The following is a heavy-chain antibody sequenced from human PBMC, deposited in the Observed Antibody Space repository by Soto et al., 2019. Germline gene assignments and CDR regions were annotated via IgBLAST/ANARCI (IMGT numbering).Heavy chain of an antibody. CDR2: IYATGTT. V-gene: IGHV4-4*07. CDR3: VRDGTKTLRDWFDP. D-gene: IGHD1-1*01. Sequence: ASETLSLTCTVSGASISGFYWSWIRKSAGKGLEWIGRIYATGTTDYNPSLKSRVMMSVDTSKRQFSLKLRSVTAADTAVYYCVRDGTKTLRDWFDPWGQGISVTVSS. CDR1: GASISGFY. J-gene: IGHJ5*02.